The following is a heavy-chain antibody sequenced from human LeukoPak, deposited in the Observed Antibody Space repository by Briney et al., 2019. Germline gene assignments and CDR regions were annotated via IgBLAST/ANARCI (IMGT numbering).Heavy chain of an antibody. CDR2: IYHSGST. CDR3: GRLRGSGSYFDY. V-gene: IGHV4-38-2*01. Sequence: SETLSLTCAVSGYSISSGYYWGWIRQPPGKGLEWIGSIYHSGSTYYNPSLKSRVTISVDTSKNQFSLKLSSVTAADTAVYYCGRLRGSGSYFDYWGQGTLVTVSS. J-gene: IGHJ4*02. D-gene: IGHD3-10*01. CDR1: GYSISSGYY.